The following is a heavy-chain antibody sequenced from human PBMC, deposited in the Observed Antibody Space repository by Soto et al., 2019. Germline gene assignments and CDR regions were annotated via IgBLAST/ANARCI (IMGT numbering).Heavy chain of an antibody. CDR1: GFTFSNYW. D-gene: IGHD4-17*01. V-gene: IGHV3-74*03. CDR3: AIDSYAPHV. CDR2: INIDGSGT. J-gene: IGHJ6*02. Sequence: GGSLRLSCAASGFTFSNYWMHWVRQAPGKGLVWVSRINIDGSGTTYADSVKGRFTISRDNAKNTVFLEMKNLRAEDTAVYYFAIDSYAPHVWGQGTTVTVSS.